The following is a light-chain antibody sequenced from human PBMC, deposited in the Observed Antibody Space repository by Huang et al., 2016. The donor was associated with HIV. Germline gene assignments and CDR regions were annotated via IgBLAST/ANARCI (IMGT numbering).Light chain of an antibody. CDR3: HQYYTTPQT. CDR1: PSIFYSSAIKNY. Sequence: DIVVTQSPDSLALSLGEMAAINCTSSPSIFYSSAIKNYLSWFQVKPGHPPKLLIYWASTRESVVPDRFTGSGSGTHFTLTINNLQSEDAAVYYWHQYYTTPQTFGQGTKV. CDR2: WAS. J-gene: IGKJ1*01. V-gene: IGKV4-1*01.